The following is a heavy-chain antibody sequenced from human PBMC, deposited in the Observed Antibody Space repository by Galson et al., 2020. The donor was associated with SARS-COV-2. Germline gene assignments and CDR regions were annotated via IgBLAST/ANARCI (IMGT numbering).Heavy chain of an antibody. D-gene: IGHD6-19*01. Sequence: SETLSLTCTVSGGSMNSGSYYWNWIRQPAGQGLEWIGHVFITRTTNYNPSLKSRATISLDTSKNQFSLKLTSVTAADTAVYYCRQFALGAVPIDYWGQGTLVTVSS. CDR1: GGSMNSGSYY. CDR2: VFITRTT. J-gene: IGHJ4*02. CDR3: RQFALGAVPIDY. V-gene: IGHV4-61*09.